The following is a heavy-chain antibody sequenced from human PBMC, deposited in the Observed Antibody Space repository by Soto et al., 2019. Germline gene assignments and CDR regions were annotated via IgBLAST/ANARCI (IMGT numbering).Heavy chain of an antibody. D-gene: IGHD2-15*01. CDR3: ARKLGYCSDGSCFLDY. CDR2: ISTSGGDT. CDR1: GFTFRNYA. V-gene: IGHV3-23*01. Sequence: PGGSLRLSCAASGFTFRNYAMSWVRQAPGKGLEWVSAISTSGGDTYYADSVKGRFTISRDNSKNTPYLQINSLTDEHMAVYRCARKLGYCSDGSCFLDYWGQGTLVTVSS. J-gene: IGHJ4*02.